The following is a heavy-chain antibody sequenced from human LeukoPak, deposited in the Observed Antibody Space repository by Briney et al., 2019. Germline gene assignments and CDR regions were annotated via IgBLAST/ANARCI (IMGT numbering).Heavy chain of an antibody. D-gene: IGHD1-1*01. Sequence: ASVKVSCKASGYTFTSYDINWVRQATGQGLEWMGWMNPNSGNTGYAQKFQGRVTMTRDTSISTAYMGLTRLRSDDTAVYYCAILVNWSPPPFDYWGQGTLVTVSS. CDR3: AILVNWSPPPFDY. J-gene: IGHJ4*02. CDR2: MNPNSGNT. V-gene: IGHV1-8*01. CDR1: GYTFTSYD.